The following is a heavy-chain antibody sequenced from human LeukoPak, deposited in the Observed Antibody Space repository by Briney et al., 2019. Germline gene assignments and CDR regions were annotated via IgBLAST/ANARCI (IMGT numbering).Heavy chain of an antibody. CDR2: IYHSGST. CDR3: ARVSGYYYYYMDV. J-gene: IGHJ6*03. D-gene: IGHD6-25*01. Sequence: PSETLSLTCAVSRYSISSGYHWGWIRQPPRKGLEWIGKIYHSGSTYYNPSLKSRVTISVDTSKNQFSLTLRYVTAADTAFYYCARVSGYYYYYMDVWGKGITVTVSS. V-gene: IGHV4-38-2*01. CDR1: RYSISSGYH.